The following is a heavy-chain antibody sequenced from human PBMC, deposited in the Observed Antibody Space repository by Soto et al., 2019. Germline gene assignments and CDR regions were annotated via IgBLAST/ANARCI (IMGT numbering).Heavy chain of an antibody. CDR1: GGTFSSYA. D-gene: IGHD1-26*01. J-gene: IGHJ3*02. V-gene: IGHV1-69*13. CDR3: ARDRDNTKYSGSQVGAFDI. Sequence: ASVKVSCKASGGTFSSYAISWVRQAPGQGLEWMGGIIPIFGTANYAQKFQGRVTITADESTSTAYMELSSLRSEDTAVYYCARDRDNTKYSGSQVGAFDIWGQGTMVTVSS. CDR2: IIPIFGTA.